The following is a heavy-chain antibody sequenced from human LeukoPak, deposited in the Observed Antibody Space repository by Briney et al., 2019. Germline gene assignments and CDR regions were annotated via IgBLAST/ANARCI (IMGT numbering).Heavy chain of an antibody. CDR3: ARDRDTAMVQPEDDY. Sequence: GGALRLSCAASGFTFSDYYMSWIRQAPGKGLEWVSYISSSGSTIYYADSVKGRFTISRDNAKHSLYLQMNSLRAEDTAVYYCARDRDTAMVQPEDDYWGQGTLVTVSS. CDR2: ISSSGSTI. V-gene: IGHV3-11*04. CDR1: GFTFSDYY. D-gene: IGHD5-18*01. J-gene: IGHJ4*02.